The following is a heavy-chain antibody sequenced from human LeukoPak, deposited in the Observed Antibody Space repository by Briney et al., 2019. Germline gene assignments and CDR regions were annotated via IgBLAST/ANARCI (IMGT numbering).Heavy chain of an antibody. J-gene: IGHJ5*02. D-gene: IGHD3-9*01. CDR1: GYTFTGNY. V-gene: IGHV1-2*02. Sequence: GASVKVSCKASGYTFTGNYMHWVRQAPGQGLEWMGLINPNSGGTNYAQKFQGRVTMTRDTSITTAYMELRRLRSDDTAVYYCARVGSMYFDILTGSPDWFDPWGQGTLVTVSS. CDR3: ARVGSMYFDILTGSPDWFDP. CDR2: INPNSGGT.